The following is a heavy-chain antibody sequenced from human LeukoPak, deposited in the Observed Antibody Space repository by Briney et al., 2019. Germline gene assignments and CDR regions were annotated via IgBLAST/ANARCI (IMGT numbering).Heavy chain of an antibody. D-gene: IGHD4-17*01. CDR1: GFTFSSYS. J-gene: IGHJ4*02. Sequence: PGGSLRLSCPASGFTFSSYSMNWVRQAPGKVLEWVSSISSSSSYIYYADSVKGRFTISRDNAKNSLYLQMNSLRAEDTAVYYCARLQPLYGDYALDYWGQGTLVTVSS. CDR2: ISSSSSYI. V-gene: IGHV3-21*01. CDR3: ARLQPLYGDYALDY.